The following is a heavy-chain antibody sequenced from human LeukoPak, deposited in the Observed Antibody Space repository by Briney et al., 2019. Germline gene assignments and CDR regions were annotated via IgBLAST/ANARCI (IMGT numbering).Heavy chain of an antibody. CDR3: HPLAYITD. D-gene: IGHD3-10*01. CDR1: GFTFSSRW. J-gene: IGHJ4*02. V-gene: IGHV3-74*01. Sequence: PGGSLRLSCTVSGFTFSSRWMHWVRQAPGKGLVWVAVIKNDGSSNYADSVKGRFIASRDDARNTVYLQMSSLRADDTAVYYCHPLAYITDWGQGTLVTVSS. CDR2: IKNDGSS.